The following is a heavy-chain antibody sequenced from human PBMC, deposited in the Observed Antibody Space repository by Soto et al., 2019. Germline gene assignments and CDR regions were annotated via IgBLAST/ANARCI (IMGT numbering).Heavy chain of an antibody. J-gene: IGHJ4*02. Sequence: SETLSLTCAVSGYSISSAYHWCWIRQPPGKGLEWIGSIYHSGSTYCNPSLKSRVTISLDTSKNQFSLKLSSVTAAATAVYYCARDVAYYDSSGYYCDYWGQGTLVTVSS. CDR1: GYSISSAYH. V-gene: IGHV4-38-2*02. D-gene: IGHD3-22*01. CDR2: IYHSGST. CDR3: ARDVAYYDSSGYYCDY.